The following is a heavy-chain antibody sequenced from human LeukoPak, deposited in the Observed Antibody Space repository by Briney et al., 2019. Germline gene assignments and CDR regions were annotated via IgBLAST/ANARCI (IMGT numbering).Heavy chain of an antibody. CDR2: ISSSGSTI. J-gene: IGHJ4*02. CDR3: VKFRGQLLSSYYFDY. CDR1: GFTFSDYY. Sequence: GSLRLSCAASGFTFSDYYMSWIRQAPGKGLEWVSYISSSGSTIYYADSVKGRFTISRDNSKNTLYLQMNSLRGEDTAVYYCVKFRGQLLSSYYFDYWGQGTLVTVSS. D-gene: IGHD2-2*01. V-gene: IGHV3-11*01.